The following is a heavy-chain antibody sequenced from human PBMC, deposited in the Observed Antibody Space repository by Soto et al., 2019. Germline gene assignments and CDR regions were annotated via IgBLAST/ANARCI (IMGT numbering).Heavy chain of an antibody. J-gene: IGHJ4*02. CDR3: AMQRSGVVY. Sequence: QVPLVQSGAEVKKPGASVRVSCKASGYSFTANSMHWVRQAPGEGLEWMGWINPNNGGTNYARKFQGWVTMTRDTSISTAYMDLTRLKSDATAVYYCAMQRSGVVYWGQGTLVTVSS. CDR1: GYSFTANS. D-gene: IGHD6-25*01. CDR2: INPNNGGT. V-gene: IGHV1-2*04.